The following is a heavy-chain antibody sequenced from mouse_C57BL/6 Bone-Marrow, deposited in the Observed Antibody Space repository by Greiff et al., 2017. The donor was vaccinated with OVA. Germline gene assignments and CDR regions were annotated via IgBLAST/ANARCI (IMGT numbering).Heavy chain of an antibody. CDR3: AREGYGYGEYYFDY. CDR2: INPDSSTI. J-gene: IGHJ2*01. D-gene: IGHD2-2*01. Sequence: EVKLMESGGGLVQPGGSLKLSCAASGIDFSRYWMSWVRRAPGKGLEWIGEINPDSSTINYAPSLKDKFIISRDNAKNTLYLKMSKVRSEDTALYYCAREGYGYGEYYFDYWGQGTTLTVSS. V-gene: IGHV4-1*01. CDR1: GIDFSRYW.